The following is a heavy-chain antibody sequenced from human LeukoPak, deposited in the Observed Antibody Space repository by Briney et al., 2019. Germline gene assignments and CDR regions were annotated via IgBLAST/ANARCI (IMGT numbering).Heavy chain of an antibody. CDR2: ISWNSGSV. V-gene: IGHV3-9*01. D-gene: IGHD3-22*01. CDR1: GFTFSSYS. Sequence: PGGSLRLSCAASGFTFSSYSMNWVRQAPGKGREWVSGISWNSGSVGYADSVKGRFTISRDNAKNSLYLQMNSLRAEDTALYYCAKDTSAGWEDYYDSSGYCFDYWGQGTLVTVSS. CDR3: AKDTSAGWEDYYDSSGYCFDY. J-gene: IGHJ4*02.